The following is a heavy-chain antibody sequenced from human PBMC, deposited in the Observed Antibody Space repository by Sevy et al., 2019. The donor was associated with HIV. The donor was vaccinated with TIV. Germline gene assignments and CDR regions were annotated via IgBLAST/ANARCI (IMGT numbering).Heavy chain of an antibody. V-gene: IGHV3-23*01. CDR2: LSFDCGEI. CDR3: AREGCTKPHDY. CDR1: GFTFSKYS. D-gene: IGHD2-8*01. Sequence: GGSLRLSCVASGFTFSKYSMSWVRQPPGKGLEWLSTLSFDCGEINYADSVKGRFTISRDNSKSSVYLQMNNLRPEDTAVYYCAREGCTKPHDYWGQGTLVTVSS. J-gene: IGHJ4*02.